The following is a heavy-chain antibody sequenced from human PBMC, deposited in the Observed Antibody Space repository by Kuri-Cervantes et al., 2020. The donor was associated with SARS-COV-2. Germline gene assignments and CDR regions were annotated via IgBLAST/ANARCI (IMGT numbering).Heavy chain of an antibody. CDR1: VYTFTSYG. V-gene: IGHV1-18*01. Sequence: ASGKVSCKASVYTFTSYGISWVRQAPGQGLEWMGWISAYNGNTNYAQKLQGRVTMTTDTSTSTAYMELRSLRSDDTAVYYCARDVAVTTRGYMDVWGKGTTVTVSS. CDR2: ISAYNGNT. D-gene: IGHD4-11*01. CDR3: ARDVAVTTRGYMDV. J-gene: IGHJ6*03.